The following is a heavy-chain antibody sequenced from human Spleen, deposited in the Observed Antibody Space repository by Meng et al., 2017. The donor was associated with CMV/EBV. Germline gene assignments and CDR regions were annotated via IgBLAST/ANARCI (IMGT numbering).Heavy chain of an antibody. J-gene: IGHJ6*02. Sequence: KVSCKGSGYSFTTYWIGWVRQMPGKGLEWMGIIYPGDSDTRYSPSFQGQVTISADKSISTAYLQWSSLKASDTAMYYCARQRGYCRSTSCYVADHYYYGMDVWGQGTTVTVSS. CDR1: GYSFTTYW. D-gene: IGHD2-2*01. V-gene: IGHV5-51*01. CDR3: ARQRGYCRSTSCYVADHYYYGMDV. CDR2: IYPGDSDT.